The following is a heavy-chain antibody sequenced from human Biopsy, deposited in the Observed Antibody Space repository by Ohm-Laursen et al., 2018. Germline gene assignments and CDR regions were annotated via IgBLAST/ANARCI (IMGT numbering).Heavy chain of an antibody. CDR2: INHSGRT. V-gene: IGHV4-34*01. D-gene: IGHD6-19*01. J-gene: IGHJ3*02. CDR1: GESFNGYY. Sequence: GTLSLTCTVYGESFNGYYWSWIRQTPGKGLEWIGEINHSGRTNYNPSLKSRVTISVDTSKNQFSLKVTSVTAADTAVYYCAKHGSGWTGDDALHIWGQGTMVTVSS. CDR3: AKHGSGWTGDDALHI.